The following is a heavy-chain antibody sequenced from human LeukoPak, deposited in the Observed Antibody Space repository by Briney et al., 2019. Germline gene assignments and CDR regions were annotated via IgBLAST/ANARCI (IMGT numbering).Heavy chain of an antibody. CDR1: GFKFADAP. CDR3: AKDVSFRRGHNFDASDI. V-gene: IGHV3-43*01. CDR2: ITWDSTNT. J-gene: IGHJ3*02. Sequence: PGGSLRLSCTASGFKFADAPMHWVRQSPGKGLEWIALITWDSTNTYYADSVKGRFTISRDDSRNTLYLQVNSLRSDDTALYYCAKDVSFRRGHNFDASDIWGLGTLVTVSS. D-gene: IGHD5-24*01.